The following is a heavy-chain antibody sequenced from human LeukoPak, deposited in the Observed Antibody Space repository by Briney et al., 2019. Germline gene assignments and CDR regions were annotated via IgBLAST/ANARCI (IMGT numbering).Heavy chain of an antibody. CDR1: GFTFSSYA. J-gene: IGHJ6*03. CDR2: ISDTGGRT. CDR3: ARPPYGLYTYYYYMDV. V-gene: IGHV3-23*01. Sequence: GGSLRLSCAASGFTFSSYALTWVRQAPGMGLEWVSSISDTGGRTFYTDSVKGRFTISRDNSKNTLYLQLNSLRTEDAAVYYCARPPYGLYTYYYYMDVWGKGTTVTVSS. D-gene: IGHD3/OR15-3a*01.